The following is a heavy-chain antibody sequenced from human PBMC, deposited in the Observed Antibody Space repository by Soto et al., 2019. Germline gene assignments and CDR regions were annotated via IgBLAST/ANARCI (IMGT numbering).Heavy chain of an antibody. Sequence: PGGSLSLSCGASGFTVSSNYMSWVRQAPGKGLEWVSVIYSGGSTYYADSVKGRFTISRDNSKNTLYLQMNSLRAEDTAVYYCARDSGGYSGYDSHYYYYGMDVWGQGTTVTVSS. CDR2: IYSGGST. V-gene: IGHV3-53*01. CDR1: GFTVSSNY. D-gene: IGHD5-12*01. CDR3: ARDSGGYSGYDSHYYYYGMDV. J-gene: IGHJ6*02.